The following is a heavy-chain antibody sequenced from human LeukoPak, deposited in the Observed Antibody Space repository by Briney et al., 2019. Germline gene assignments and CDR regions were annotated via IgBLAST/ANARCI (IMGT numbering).Heavy chain of an antibody. Sequence: VASVNVSCKASGYTFPSYFMHWVRRAPGQGLEWMGIINPTGGSTTYAQKFQGRVTMTRDTSTSTVYMELCSLRSDDTAVYYCARTAARRFDYWGQGTLVTVSS. CDR2: INPTGGST. J-gene: IGHJ4*02. D-gene: IGHD6-6*01. CDR1: GYTFPSYF. V-gene: IGHV1-46*01. CDR3: ARTAARRFDY.